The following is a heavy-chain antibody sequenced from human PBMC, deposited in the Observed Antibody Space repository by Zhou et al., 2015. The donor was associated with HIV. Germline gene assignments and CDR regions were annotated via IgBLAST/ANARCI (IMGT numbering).Heavy chain of an antibody. J-gene: IGHJ5*02. CDR3: ARESGARDDFWSGYYINWFDP. Sequence: QVQLVQSGAEVKKPGSSVKVSCKASGGTFSSYAISWVRQAPGQGLEWMGGIIPIFGTANYAQKFQGRVTITADESTSTAYMELSSLRSEDTAVYYCARESGARDDFWSGYYINWFDPWGQGTLVTVSS. V-gene: IGHV1-69*01. CDR1: GGTFSSYA. D-gene: IGHD3-3*01. CDR2: IIPIFGTA.